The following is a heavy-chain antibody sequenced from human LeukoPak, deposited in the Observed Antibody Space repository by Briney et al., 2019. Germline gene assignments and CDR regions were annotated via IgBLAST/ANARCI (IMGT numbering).Heavy chain of an antibody. CDR1: GGSISSSSYY. D-gene: IGHD3-10*01. J-gene: IGHJ6*02. V-gene: IGHV4-39*07. CDR3: ARTSPFSPGSLYYGMDV. Sequence: SETLSLTCTVSGGSISSSSYYWGWIRQPPGKGLEWIGSIYYSGSTYYNPSLKSRVTISVDTSKNQFSLKLSSVTAADTAVYYCARTSPFSPGSLYYGMDVWGQGTTVTVSS. CDR2: IYYSGST.